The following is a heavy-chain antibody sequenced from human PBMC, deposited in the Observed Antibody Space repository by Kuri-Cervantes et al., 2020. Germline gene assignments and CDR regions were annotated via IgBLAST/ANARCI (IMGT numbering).Heavy chain of an antibody. CDR1: GFTFSSYG. D-gene: IGHD4-17*01. J-gene: IGHJ6*02. CDR2: ISYDGSNK. Sequence: GESLKISCAASGFTFSSYGMHWVRQAPGKGLEWVAVISYDGSNKYYADSVKGRFTISRDNSKNTLYLQMNSLRAEDTAVYYCVREAVTTYYYYGMDVWGQGTTVTVSS. V-gene: IGHV3-30*03. CDR3: VREAVTTYYYYGMDV.